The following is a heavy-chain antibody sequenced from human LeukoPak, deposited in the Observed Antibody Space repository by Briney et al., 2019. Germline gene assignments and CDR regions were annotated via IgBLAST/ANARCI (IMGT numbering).Heavy chain of an antibody. J-gene: IGHJ6*02. V-gene: IGHV4-34*01. CDR3: ARDTVTKNYYYYGMDV. Sequence: SETLSLTCAVYGGTFSGYYWSWIRQPPGKGLEWIGSIYYSGSTYYNPSLKSRVTISVDTSKNQFSLKLSSVTAADTAVYYCARDTVTKNYYYYGMDVWGQGTTVTVSS. CDR2: IYYSGST. CDR1: GGTFSGYY. D-gene: IGHD4-17*01.